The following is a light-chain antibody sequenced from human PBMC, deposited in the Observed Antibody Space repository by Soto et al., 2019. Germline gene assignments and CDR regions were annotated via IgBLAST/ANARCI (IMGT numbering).Light chain of an antibody. CDR3: QHYYRIPWT. Sequence: DIVMTQSPDSLAVSLGERATINCKSSQSVLSSSNNKNCLAWYQQKPGQPPRLLLYWASTRESGVHDRFSGSGSGTDFTRTIISLQAEDVAVYYCQHYYRIPWTFVQGTKVEIK. V-gene: IGKV4-1*01. CDR2: WAS. J-gene: IGKJ1*01. CDR1: QSVLSSSNNKNC.